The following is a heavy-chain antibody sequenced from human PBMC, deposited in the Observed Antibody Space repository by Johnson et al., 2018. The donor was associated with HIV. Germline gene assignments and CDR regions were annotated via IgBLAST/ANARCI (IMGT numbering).Heavy chain of an antibody. V-gene: IGHV3-30*04. CDR2: ISYEGSDE. J-gene: IGHJ3*02. CDR3: ARISAAACSDDAFDI. CDR1: GSTFRGYA. D-gene: IGHD6-25*01. Sequence: VQLVESGGGVVQPGRSLRLSCADSGSTFRGYALHWVRQAPGKGLEWVAVISYEGSDEYYADSVKGRFTISRDNSKNTLYLQMNSLRAEDTAVYYCARISAAACSDDAFDIWGQGTMVTVSS.